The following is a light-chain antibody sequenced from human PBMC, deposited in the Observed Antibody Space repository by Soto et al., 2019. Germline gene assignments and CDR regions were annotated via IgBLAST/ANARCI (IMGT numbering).Light chain of an antibody. CDR2: DVS. CDR1: SSDVGGYNS. J-gene: IGLJ2*01. CDR3: GSYTSSVTLV. V-gene: IGLV2-14*01. Sequence: QSALTQPASVSGSPGQSITISCTGTSSDVGGYNSVSWYQQHPGKAPKLMIYDVSNRPSGITNRFSGSKSGNTASLTISGLQAEDEADYYCGSYTSSVTLVFGGGTKLTVL.